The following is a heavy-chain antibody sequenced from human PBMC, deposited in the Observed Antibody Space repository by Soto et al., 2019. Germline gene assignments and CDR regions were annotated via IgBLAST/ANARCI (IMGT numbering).Heavy chain of an antibody. J-gene: IGHJ4*02. Sequence: SETLSLTCTVSGGSVSGGSYYWTWIRHPPGKGLEWIGYIYYSGSTTYNPSLKSRVTISIDTSKNQFSLKLTSATAADTAVYYCARDIRGYSRAFDYWGQGALVTVSS. CDR2: IYYSGST. CDR3: ARDIRGYSRAFDY. V-gene: IGHV4-61*01. CDR1: GGSVSGGSYY. D-gene: IGHD5-18*01.